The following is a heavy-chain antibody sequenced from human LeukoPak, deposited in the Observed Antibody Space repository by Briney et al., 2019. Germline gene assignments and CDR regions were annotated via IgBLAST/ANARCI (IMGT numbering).Heavy chain of an antibody. Sequence: SSETLSLTCTVSGGSISSGGYYWSWIRQHPGKGLEWIGYIYYSGSTYYNPSLKSRVTISVDTSKNQFSLKLSSVTAADTAVYYCARDTTSTGGQWPGEPWFDLWGQGTLVTVSS. J-gene: IGHJ5*02. CDR3: ARDTTSTGGQWPGEPWFDL. CDR1: GGSISSGGYY. CDR2: IYYSGST. V-gene: IGHV4-31*03. D-gene: IGHD6-19*01.